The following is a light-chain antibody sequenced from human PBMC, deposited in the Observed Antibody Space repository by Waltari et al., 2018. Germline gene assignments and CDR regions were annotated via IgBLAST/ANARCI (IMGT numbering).Light chain of an antibody. Sequence: DIVMTQSPDSLAVSLGERATINCKSSQSVLYTSYNTNFLAWYQQKTGQPPKLLIYWASTRESGVPDRFSCSGSGTDFTLTISSLQSEDVAVYYCQQYYSSPWTFGQGSKVEIK. J-gene: IGKJ1*01. CDR1: QSVLYTSYNTNF. CDR3: QQYYSSPWT. CDR2: WAS. V-gene: IGKV4-1*01.